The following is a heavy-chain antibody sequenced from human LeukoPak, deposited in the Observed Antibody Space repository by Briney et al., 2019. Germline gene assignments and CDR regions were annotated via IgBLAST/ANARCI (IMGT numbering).Heavy chain of an antibody. CDR2: IYTDNSDV. V-gene: IGHV5-51*01. CDR3: ARQPLVRDCGGDCEFDY. J-gene: IGHJ4*02. D-gene: IGHD2-21*02. CDR1: GYSFTNYW. Sequence: GESLKISCKASGYSFTNYWIVWLRQMPGRGLEWMGIIYTDNSDVRYSPSFQGQVTISADKSISTAYLQWTSLKASDTAIYYCARQPLVRDCGGDCEFDYWGQGTRVSVSS.